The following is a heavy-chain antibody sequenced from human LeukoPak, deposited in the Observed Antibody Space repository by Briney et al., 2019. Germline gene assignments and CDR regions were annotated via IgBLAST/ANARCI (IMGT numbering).Heavy chain of an antibody. Sequence: PGGSLRLSCAASGFTFSSYAMNWVRQAPGKGLEWVSYISSSSSTIYYADSVKGRFTISRDNAKNSLYLQMNSLRDEDTAVYYCARERYFDWLLYGDFDYWGQGALVTVSS. V-gene: IGHV3-48*02. CDR1: GFTFSSYA. CDR3: ARERYFDWLLYGDFDY. J-gene: IGHJ4*02. D-gene: IGHD3-9*01. CDR2: ISSSSSTI.